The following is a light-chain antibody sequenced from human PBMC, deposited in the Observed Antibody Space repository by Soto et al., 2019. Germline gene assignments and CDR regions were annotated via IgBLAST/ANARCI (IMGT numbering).Light chain of an antibody. CDR3: QEYNSYPVS. V-gene: IGKV1-5*01. J-gene: IGKJ5*01. CDR2: DAS. Sequence: DIQVTQSPATLSAFVGDRVTISCRARQSIGTWLAWYQQKLGKAPKLLIYDASTLESGVPSRFSGSGSGTEFTLTISSLQPEDVATYYCQEYNSYPVSFGQGTRLDI. CDR1: QSIGTW.